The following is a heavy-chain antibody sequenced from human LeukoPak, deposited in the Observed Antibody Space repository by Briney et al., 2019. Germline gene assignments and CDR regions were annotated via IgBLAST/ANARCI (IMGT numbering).Heavy chain of an antibody. D-gene: IGHD6-19*01. V-gene: IGHV1-18*04. J-gene: IGHJ4*02. Sequence: ASVKVSCKASGYTFTSYGIIWVRQAPGQGLEWMGWISAYNGATEYAQNLQGRVTMSTDTSTSTAYMELRSLISDDTAVHYCAGDIGASAWDRLGYYWGQGTLVTVSS. CDR3: AGDIGASAWDRLGYY. CDR2: ISAYNGAT. CDR1: GYTFTSYG.